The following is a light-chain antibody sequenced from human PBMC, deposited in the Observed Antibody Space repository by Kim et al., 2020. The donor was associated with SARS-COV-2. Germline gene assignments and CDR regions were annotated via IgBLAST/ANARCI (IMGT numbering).Light chain of an antibody. V-gene: IGKV3-11*01. CDR1: QSVRRY. Sequence: LSPGESPPLACRAGQSVRRYFAWYQQRPGQAPRLLIYAASHWATGIPARFSGSGSGTDFTLTISCLEPGDFAVYYCQLRSNWPWAFGPGAKVEIK. J-gene: IGKJ1*01. CDR2: AAS. CDR3: QLRSNWPWA.